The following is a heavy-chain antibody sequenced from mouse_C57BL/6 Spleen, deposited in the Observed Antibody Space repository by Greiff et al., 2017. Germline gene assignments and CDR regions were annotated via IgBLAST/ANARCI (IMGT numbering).Heavy chain of an antibody. D-gene: IGHD1-1*01. CDR1: GYTFTSYW. CDR2: IDPSDSYT. Sequence: VQLQQPGAELVKPGASVKLSCKASGYTFTSYWMQWVKQRPGQGLEWIGEIDPSDSYTNYNQKFKGKATLTVDTSSSTAYMQLSSLTSEDSAVYYCARERRYPYYFDYWGQGTTLTVSS. J-gene: IGHJ2*01. CDR3: ARERRYPYYFDY. V-gene: IGHV1-50*01.